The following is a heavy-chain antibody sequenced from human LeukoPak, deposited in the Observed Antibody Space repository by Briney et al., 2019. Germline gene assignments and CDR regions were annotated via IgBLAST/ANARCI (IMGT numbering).Heavy chain of an antibody. CDR2: IYPGDSDT. Sequence: GESLKISCKGSGYSFPNYWLGWVRQMPGKGLEWMGVIYPGDSDTRFSPSFQGQVTISADKSISTAYLQWSSLKASDTAMYYCARAGGNSTFDYWGQGTLVTVSS. CDR3: ARAGGNSTFDY. J-gene: IGHJ4*02. CDR1: GYSFPNYW. D-gene: IGHD4-23*01. V-gene: IGHV5-51*01.